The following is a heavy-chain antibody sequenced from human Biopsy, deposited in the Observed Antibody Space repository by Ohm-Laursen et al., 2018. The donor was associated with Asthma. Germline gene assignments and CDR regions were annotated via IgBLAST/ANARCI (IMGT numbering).Heavy chain of an antibody. CDR2: ISWNSGRI. CDR1: GFKFDDNA. D-gene: IGHD3-22*01. V-gene: IGHV3-9*01. Sequence: SLRLSCAASGFKFDDNAMHWIRQAPGKGLEWVSGISWNSGRIGYADSVKGRFTISRDNAKNSLYLQMQSLGPEDTAFYYCAKSADYYDSTDYLDFWGRGTLVTVSS. J-gene: IGHJ4*01. CDR3: AKSADYYDSTDYLDF.